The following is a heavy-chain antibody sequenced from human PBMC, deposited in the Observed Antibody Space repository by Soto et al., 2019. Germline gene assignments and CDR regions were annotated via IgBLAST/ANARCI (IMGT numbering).Heavy chain of an antibody. CDR3: ARFRITMIVVATYQVSDI. CDR2: IYPGDSDT. J-gene: IGHJ3*02. D-gene: IGHD3-22*01. Sequence: RGESLRISCKGSGYSFTSYWIGWVRQMPGKGLEWMGIIYPGDSDTRYSPSFQGQVTISADKSISTAYLQWSSLKASDTAMYYCARFRITMIVVATYQVSDIPGQTSMGTVSS. V-gene: IGHV5-51*01. CDR1: GYSFTSYW.